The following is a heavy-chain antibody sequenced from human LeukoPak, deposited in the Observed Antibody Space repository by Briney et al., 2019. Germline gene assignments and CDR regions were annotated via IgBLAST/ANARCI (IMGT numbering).Heavy chain of an antibody. Sequence: PGGSLRLSCEASGFTCSSYWMSWVRQAPGKGPEWVANIKQDGSDKYYADSVTGRFTVSRANAKNSLYLPMNSLRAEDTAVYYCTSLRTAVPHAGEAYDIWGQGTLVTVSS. J-gene: IGHJ3*02. V-gene: IGHV3-7*01. CDR1: GFTCSSYW. CDR2: IKQDGSDK. D-gene: IGHD2-2*01. CDR3: TSLRTAVPHAGEAYDI.